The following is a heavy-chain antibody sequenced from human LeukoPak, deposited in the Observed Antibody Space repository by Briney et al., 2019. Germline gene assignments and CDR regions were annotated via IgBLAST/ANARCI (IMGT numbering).Heavy chain of an antibody. CDR2: INHSGST. Sequence: SETLSLTCAVYGGSFSGYYWSWIRRPPGKGLEWIGEINHSGSTNYNPSLKSRVTISVDTSKNQFSLKLSSVTAADTAVYYCARGRYCSADICSGGDAFDIWGQGTMVSVSS. CDR3: ARGRYCSADICSGGDAFDI. D-gene: IGHD2-15*01. V-gene: IGHV4-34*01. J-gene: IGHJ3*02. CDR1: GGSFSGYY.